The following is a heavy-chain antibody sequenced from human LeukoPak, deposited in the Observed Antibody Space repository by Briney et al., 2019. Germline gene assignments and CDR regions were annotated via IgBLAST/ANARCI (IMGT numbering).Heavy chain of an antibody. V-gene: IGHV4-59*08. CDR2: IYYSGST. J-gene: IGHJ4*02. CDR1: RGSISSYY. D-gene: IGHD5/OR15-5a*01. Sequence: SETLSLTCTVSRGSISSYYWSWSRQRPRKGLESIGYIYYSGSTNYNPSLKSRVTISVETSKNQFSLKLNSVTAADTAVYYCARGSDSSVDYWGQGTQVTVSS. CDR3: ARGSDSSVDY.